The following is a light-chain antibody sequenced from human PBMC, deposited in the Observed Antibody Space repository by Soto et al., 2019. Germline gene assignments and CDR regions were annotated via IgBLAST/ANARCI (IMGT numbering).Light chain of an antibody. CDR2: GGS. J-gene: IGKJ5*01. CDR1: QSVSSSY. V-gene: IGKV3-20*01. Sequence: EIVLTQSPGTLSLSPGERATLSCRASQSVSSSYLAWYQQKPGQAPRILIYGGSSRATGIPDRFSGSGSGTDFTLTISRLEPEDFAVYYCQQYGSSPLITFGQGTRLEIK. CDR3: QQYGSSPLIT.